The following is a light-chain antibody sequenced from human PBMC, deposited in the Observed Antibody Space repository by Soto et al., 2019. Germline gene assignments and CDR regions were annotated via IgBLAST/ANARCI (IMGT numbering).Light chain of an antibody. Sequence: EIVSTQSPATLSLSPGERATLSCRVSQSVGSSLAWYQQKPGQAPRLLIYDASNRATGIPARFSGSGSGTDFTLTINSLEPEDVTVYYCQQRSYLFTFGGGTKVDI. CDR2: DAS. V-gene: IGKV3-11*01. CDR3: QQRSYLFT. J-gene: IGKJ4*01. CDR1: QSVGSS.